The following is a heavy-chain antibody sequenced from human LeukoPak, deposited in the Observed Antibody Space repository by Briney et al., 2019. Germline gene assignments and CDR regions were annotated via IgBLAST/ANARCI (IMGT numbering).Heavy chain of an antibody. J-gene: IGHJ5*02. V-gene: IGHV5-51*01. CDR1: GYSFTSYW. CDR3: AGLRRMATIRVYDWFDP. D-gene: IGHD5-24*01. Sequence: GESLKISCKGSGYSFTSYWIGWVRQMPGKGLEWMGIIYPGDSDTRYSPSFQGQVTISADKSISTAYLQWSSLKASDTAMYYCAGLRRMATIRVYDWFDPWGQGTLVTVSS. CDR2: IYPGDSDT.